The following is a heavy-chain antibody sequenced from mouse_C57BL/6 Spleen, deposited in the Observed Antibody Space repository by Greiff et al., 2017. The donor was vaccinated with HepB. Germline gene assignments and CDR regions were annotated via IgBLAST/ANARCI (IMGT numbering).Heavy chain of an antibody. CDR1: GYAFSSYW. Sequence: QVHVKQSGAELVKPGASVKISCKASGYAFSSYWMNWVKQRPGKGLEWIGQIYPGDGDTNYNGKFKGKATLTADKSSSTAYMQLSSLTSEDSAVYFCARSGDYYHGSDYAMDYWGQGTSVTVSS. CDR2: IYPGDGDT. V-gene: IGHV1-80*01. J-gene: IGHJ4*01. CDR3: ARSGDYYHGSDYAMDY. D-gene: IGHD1-1*01.